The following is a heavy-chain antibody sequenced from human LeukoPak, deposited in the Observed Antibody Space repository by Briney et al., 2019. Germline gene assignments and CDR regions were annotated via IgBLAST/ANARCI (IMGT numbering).Heavy chain of an antibody. Sequence: PGGSLKLSCAASGFNFSGSAIHWVRQASGKGLEWVGRTRNKAHNYATAYGASVRGRFSISRDESKTTAYLQMNSLKTEDTAVYYCTTLNYVWGTYPPDYWGQGTLVTVSS. CDR1: GFNFSGSA. V-gene: IGHV3-73*01. CDR3: TTLNYVWGTYPPDY. D-gene: IGHD3-16*02. J-gene: IGHJ4*02. CDR2: TRNKAHNYAT.